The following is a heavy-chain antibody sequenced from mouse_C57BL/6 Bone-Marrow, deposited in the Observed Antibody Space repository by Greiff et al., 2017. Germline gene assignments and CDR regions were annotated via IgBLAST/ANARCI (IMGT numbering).Heavy chain of an antibody. J-gene: IGHJ3*01. CDR2: IRLKSDNYAT. D-gene: IGHD3-2*02. Sequence: EVKVEESGGGLVQPGGSMKLSCVASGFTFSNYWMNWVRQSPEKGLEWVAQIRLKSDNYATPYAESVKGRFTISRDDSKSSVYLQMNNLRAEDTGIYYCTGGTAQARFAYWGQGTLVTVSA. CDR1: GFTFSNYW. CDR3: TGGTAQARFAY. V-gene: IGHV6-3*01.